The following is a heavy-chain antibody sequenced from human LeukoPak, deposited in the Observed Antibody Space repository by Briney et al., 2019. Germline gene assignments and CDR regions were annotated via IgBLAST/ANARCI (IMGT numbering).Heavy chain of an antibody. V-gene: IGHV4-30-2*01. J-gene: IGHJ4*02. CDR2: IYHSGST. D-gene: IGHD3-22*01. CDR3: ARAYYECFDY. Sequence: SETLSLTCAVSGGSISSGGYSWNWIRQPPGKGLEWIGYIYHSGSTYYNPPLKSRVTISVDRSKNQFSLKLSSETAADTAVYYCARAYYECFDYWGQGTLVTVSS. CDR1: GGSISSGGYS.